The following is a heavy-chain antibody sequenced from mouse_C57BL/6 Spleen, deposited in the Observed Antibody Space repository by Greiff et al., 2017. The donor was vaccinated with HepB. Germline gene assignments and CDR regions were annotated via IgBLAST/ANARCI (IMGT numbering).Heavy chain of an antibody. J-gene: IGHJ4*01. Sequence: QVQLQQSGAELARPGASVKLSCKASRYTFTSYGISWVKQRTGQGLEWIGEIYPRSGNTYYNEKFKGKATLTADKSSSTAYMELRSLTSEDSAVYFCARGYGLYAMDYWGQGTSVTVSS. D-gene: IGHD1-1*02. CDR3: ARGYGLYAMDY. CDR2: IYPRSGNT. CDR1: RYTFTSYG. V-gene: IGHV1-81*01.